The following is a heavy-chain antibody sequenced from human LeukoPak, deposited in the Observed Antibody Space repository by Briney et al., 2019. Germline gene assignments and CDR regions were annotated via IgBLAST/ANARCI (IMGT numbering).Heavy chain of an antibody. CDR3: AREERGYSYGYGGFDP. CDR1: GYTFTSYG. D-gene: IGHD5-18*01. J-gene: IGHJ5*02. Sequence: ASVKVSCKASGYTFTSYGISWVRQAPGQGLEWMGWISAYNGNTNYAQKLQGRVTMTTDTSTSTAYMELRSLRSDDMAVYYCAREERGYSYGYGGFDPWGQGTLVTVSS. CDR2: ISAYNGNT. V-gene: IGHV1-18*03.